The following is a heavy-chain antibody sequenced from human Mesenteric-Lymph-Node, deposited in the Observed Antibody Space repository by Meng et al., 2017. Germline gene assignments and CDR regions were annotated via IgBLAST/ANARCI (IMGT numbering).Heavy chain of an antibody. CDR3: ARSYYDILTGYYQYTQYVKYGMDV. CDR2: IIPIFGTA. Sequence: SVKVSCKASGGTFSSYAISWVRQAPGQGLEWMGGIIPIFGTANYAQKFQGRVTITADKSTSTAYMELSSLRSEDTAVYYCARSYYDILTGYYQYTQYVKYGMDVWGQGTTVTVSS. D-gene: IGHD3-9*01. V-gene: IGHV1-69*06. J-gene: IGHJ6*02. CDR1: GGTFSSYA.